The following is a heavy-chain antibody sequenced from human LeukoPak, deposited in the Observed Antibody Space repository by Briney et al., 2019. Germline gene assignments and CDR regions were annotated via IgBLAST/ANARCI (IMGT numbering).Heavy chain of an antibody. D-gene: IGHD6-19*01. CDR3: ASNSGWYDSGTIDH. Sequence: PSETLSLTCTVSGGSLSGFYWSWIRQPPGKGLEWIGYVYYSGSTNYNPSLKSRVTISVDRSKNQFSLKLSSVTAADTAVYYCASNSGWYDSGTIDHWGQGTLVTVSS. CDR1: GGSLSGFY. CDR2: VYYSGST. J-gene: IGHJ4*02. V-gene: IGHV4-59*01.